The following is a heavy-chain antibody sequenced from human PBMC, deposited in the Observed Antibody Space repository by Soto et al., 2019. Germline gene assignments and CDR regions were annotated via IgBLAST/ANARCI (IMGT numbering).Heavy chain of an antibody. Sequence: QVQLVQSGAEVKKPGASVKVSCKASGYTFTSYDINWVRQATGQGLEWMGWMNPNSGNTGYAQKFQGRVTMTRNTSISTAYMELSSLRSEDTAVYYCPRGGILWFGESNAFDIWGQGTMVTVSS. CDR3: PRGGILWFGESNAFDI. CDR1: GYTFTSYD. J-gene: IGHJ3*02. V-gene: IGHV1-8*01. CDR2: MNPNSGNT. D-gene: IGHD3-10*01.